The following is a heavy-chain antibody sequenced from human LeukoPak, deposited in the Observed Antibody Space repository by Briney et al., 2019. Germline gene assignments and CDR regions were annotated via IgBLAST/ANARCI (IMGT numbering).Heavy chain of an antibody. J-gene: IGHJ4*02. CDR2: ISGNGGST. Sequence: PGGSLRLSCAASGFTFSTYAMSWVRQAPGKGMEWVSAISGNGGSTYYADSVKGRFTISRDNSKNTPYVQMNSLRAEDTAVYYCAKGYATTDFFDYWGQGTLVTVSS. D-gene: IGHD4-17*01. V-gene: IGHV3-23*01. CDR1: GFTFSTYA. CDR3: AKGYATTDFFDY.